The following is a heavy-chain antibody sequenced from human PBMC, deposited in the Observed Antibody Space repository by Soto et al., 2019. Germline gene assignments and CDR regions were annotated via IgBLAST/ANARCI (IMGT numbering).Heavy chain of an antibody. D-gene: IGHD6-13*01. Sequence: PGGSLRLSCSASGFTFSSYAMHWVRQAPGKGLEYVSAISSNGGSTYYADSVKGRFTISRDNSKNTLYLQMSSLRAEDTAVYYCVKPHVYSSSWHTGSPYGMDVWGQGTTVTVSS. CDR3: VKPHVYSSSWHTGSPYGMDV. CDR1: GFTFSSYA. V-gene: IGHV3-64D*06. CDR2: ISSNGGST. J-gene: IGHJ6*02.